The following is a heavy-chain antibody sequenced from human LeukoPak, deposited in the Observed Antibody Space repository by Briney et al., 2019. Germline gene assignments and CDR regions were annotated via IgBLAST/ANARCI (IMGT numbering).Heavy chain of an antibody. D-gene: IGHD1-26*01. V-gene: IGHV3-23*01. CDR3: AKGGKWDVTPFDY. CDR1: GFTFSSYA. Sequence: PGRSLRLSCAASGFTFSSYAMSWVRQAPGKGLEWVSAITGSGGSTHHADSVKGRFTISRDNSKNTLYLQVNSLRAEDTAVYYCAKGGKWDVTPFDYWGQGTLVTVSS. J-gene: IGHJ4*02. CDR2: ITGSGGST.